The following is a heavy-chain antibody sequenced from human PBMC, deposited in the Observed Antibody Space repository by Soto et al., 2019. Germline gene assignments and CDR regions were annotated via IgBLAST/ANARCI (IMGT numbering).Heavy chain of an antibody. CDR1: GFTFNTYA. J-gene: IGHJ6*02. D-gene: IGHD3-3*01. Sequence: GGSLRLSCAASGFTFNTYAMSWVRQAPGKGLEWVSAISGGGGSTYYADSVRGRFTISRDNSKNTLYLQMNSLRAEDTAVYYCAKDYGYYDFWIGYSDYYYGMDVWGQGTTATVSS. V-gene: IGHV3-23*01. CDR3: AKDYGYYDFWIGYSDYYYGMDV. CDR2: ISGGGGST.